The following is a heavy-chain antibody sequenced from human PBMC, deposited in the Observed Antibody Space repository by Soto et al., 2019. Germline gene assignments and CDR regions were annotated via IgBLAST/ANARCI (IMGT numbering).Heavy chain of an antibody. V-gene: IGHV3-23*01. CDR3: AKDPRIAAAGAYYYYYGMDV. CDR1: GFTFSSYA. CDR2: ISGSGGST. J-gene: IGHJ6*02. Sequence: GGSLRLSCAASGFTFSSYAMSWVRQAPGKGLEWVSAISGSGGSTYYADSVKGRFTISRDNSKNTLYLQMNSLRAEDTAVYYCAKDPRIAAAGAYYYYYGMDVWGQGTTVTVS. D-gene: IGHD6-13*01.